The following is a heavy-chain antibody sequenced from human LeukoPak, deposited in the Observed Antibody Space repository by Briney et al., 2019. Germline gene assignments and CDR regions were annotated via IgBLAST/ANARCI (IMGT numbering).Heavy chain of an antibody. Sequence: SETLSLTCTVSGGSIGSYYWSWIRQPPVKGLEWIGYIYYSGTTNYNPSLKSRVTISVDTSKNQFSLNLSSVIAADTAQYSCARSERIIMILGGAFDIWGQGTMVTVSS. J-gene: IGHJ3*02. V-gene: IGHV4-59*08. CDR2: IYYSGTT. CDR3: ARSERIIMILGGAFDI. D-gene: IGHD3-22*01. CDR1: GGSIGSYY.